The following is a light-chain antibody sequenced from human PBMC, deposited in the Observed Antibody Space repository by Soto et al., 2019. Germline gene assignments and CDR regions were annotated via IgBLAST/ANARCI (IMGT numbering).Light chain of an antibody. CDR2: KAS. CDR1: QTIDSW. V-gene: IGKV1-5*03. J-gene: IGKJ1*01. CDR3: QQYHIYSGT. Sequence: DIQMTQSPSTLSASVGHRVTITCRASQTIDSWLAWYQQRPGKPPNLLIYKASTLASGVPSRFSGSGSGTEFTLTINSLQPDDFATYYCQQYHIYSGTFGQGTKVEIK.